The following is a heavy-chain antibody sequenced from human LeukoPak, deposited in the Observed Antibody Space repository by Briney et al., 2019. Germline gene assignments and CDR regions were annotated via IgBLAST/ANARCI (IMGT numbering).Heavy chain of an antibody. Sequence: ASVKVSCKASGFTFTGYYMHGVRQAPGQGLEWMGWMNPNSGATNYAQKFQGRVTMTRDTSISTAYMELSSLTSDDTAVYHCATSTKYSSSWGAFDIWGQGTMVTVSP. CDR2: MNPNSGAT. V-gene: IGHV1-2*02. CDR3: ATSTKYSSSWGAFDI. D-gene: IGHD6-13*01. J-gene: IGHJ3*02. CDR1: GFTFTGYY.